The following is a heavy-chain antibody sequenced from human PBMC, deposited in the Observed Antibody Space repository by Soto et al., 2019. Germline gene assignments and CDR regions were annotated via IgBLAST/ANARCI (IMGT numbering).Heavy chain of an antibody. CDR3: AKDETTYYYGSGYFDY. D-gene: IGHD3-10*01. CDR1: GFTFSSYA. Sequence: EVQLLESGGGLVQPVGSLRLSCAASGFTFSSYAMSWVRQAPGKGLEWVSAISGSGGSTYYADSVKGRFTISRDNSKNTLYLQMNSLRAEDTAVYYCAKDETTYYYGSGYFDYWGQGTLVTVSS. CDR2: ISGSGGST. V-gene: IGHV3-23*01. J-gene: IGHJ4*02.